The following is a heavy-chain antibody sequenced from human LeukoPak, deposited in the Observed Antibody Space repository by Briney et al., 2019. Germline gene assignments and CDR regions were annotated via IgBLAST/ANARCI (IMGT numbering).Heavy chain of an antibody. J-gene: IGHJ4*02. D-gene: IGHD2-8*01. V-gene: IGHV4-34*01. CDR2: IHHSGST. CDR1: GEPFTGYY. CDR3: ARARLGRCTNGICRYFGY. Sequence: SETLSLTCAVYGEPFTGYYWSWIRQSPERGLEWLGEIHHSGSTNYNPSLKRPVTLSVDASRNEVSLKVDSVTAADTAVYFCARARLGRCTNGICRYFGYWGQGSLVTVSS.